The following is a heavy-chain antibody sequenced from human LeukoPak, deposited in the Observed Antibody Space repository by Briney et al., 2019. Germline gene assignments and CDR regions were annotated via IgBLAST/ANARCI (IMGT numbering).Heavy chain of an antibody. Sequence: SETLSLTCTVSGGSLRNYYWSWIRQPPGRGLEWIGYIYYSGSTNYNPSLKGRVTISVDTSKNQFSLKLSSVTAADTAVYYCARTTEGGYTYDYFYYYYMDVWGKGTTVTISS. D-gene: IGHD5-18*01. CDR2: IYYSGST. CDR3: ARTTEGGYTYDYFYYYYMDV. V-gene: IGHV4-59*01. J-gene: IGHJ6*03. CDR1: GGSLRNYY.